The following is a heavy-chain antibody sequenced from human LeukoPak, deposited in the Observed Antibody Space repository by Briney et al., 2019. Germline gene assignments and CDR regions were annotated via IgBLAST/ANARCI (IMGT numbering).Heavy chain of an antibody. CDR2: IYTSGST. CDR3: ARLLDNDISGDPDTFDV. V-gene: IGHV4-4*07. D-gene: IGHD3-22*01. CDR1: GGSISSYY. J-gene: IGHJ3*01. Sequence: SETPSLTCTVSGGSISSYYWSWIRQPAGKGLEWIGRIYTSGSTNYNPSLQSRVTISIDTSKSQFSLKLTSVTSADTAVYSCARLLDNDISGDPDTFDVWGQGTTVIVSS.